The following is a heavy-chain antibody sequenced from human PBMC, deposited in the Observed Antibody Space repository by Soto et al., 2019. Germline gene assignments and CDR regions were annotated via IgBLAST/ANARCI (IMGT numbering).Heavy chain of an antibody. CDR1: GFTFSSYG. CDR2: ISYDGSNK. Sequence: GGSLRLSCAASGFTFSSYGMHWVRQAPGKGLEWVAVISYDGSNKYYADSVKGRFTISRDNSKNTLYLQMNSLRAADTAVYYCAKDRRLYYYDSSGYPDNYGMDVWGQGTTVTVSS. D-gene: IGHD3-22*01. J-gene: IGHJ6*02. CDR3: AKDRRLYYYDSSGYPDNYGMDV. V-gene: IGHV3-30*18.